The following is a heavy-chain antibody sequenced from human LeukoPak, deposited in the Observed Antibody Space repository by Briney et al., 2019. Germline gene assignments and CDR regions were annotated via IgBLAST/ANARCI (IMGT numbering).Heavy chain of an antibody. CDR1: GYTFTGYY. CDR3: ARGWSVITTEFDY. D-gene: IGHD3-22*01. CDR2: IIPIFGTA. Sequence: SVKVSCKASGYTFTGYYMHWVRQAPGQGLEWMGGIIPIFGTANYAQKFQGRVTITADESTSTAYMELSSLRSEDTAVYYCARGWSVITTEFDYWGQGTLVTVSS. V-gene: IGHV1-69*13. J-gene: IGHJ4*02.